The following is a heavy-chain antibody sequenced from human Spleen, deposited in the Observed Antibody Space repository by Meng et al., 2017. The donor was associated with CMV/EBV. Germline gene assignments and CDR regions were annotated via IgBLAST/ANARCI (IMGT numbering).Heavy chain of an antibody. Sequence: GESLKISCAASAFTFSTFNMRWVRQAPGKGLEWVSTISASGDSTYYADSVKGRFTISRDNSKNTLFLQMNSLRAEDTAVYFCARAWFTVDIMTGPSSVSDYWGQGTLVTVSS. J-gene: IGHJ4*02. CDR3: ARAWFTVDIMTGPSSVSDY. D-gene: IGHD3-9*01. CDR2: ISASGDST. CDR1: AFTFSTFN. V-gene: IGHV3-23*01.